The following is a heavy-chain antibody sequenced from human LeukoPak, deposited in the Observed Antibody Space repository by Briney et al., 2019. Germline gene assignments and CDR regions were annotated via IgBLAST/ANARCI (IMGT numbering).Heavy chain of an antibody. D-gene: IGHD3-3*01. V-gene: IGHV3-33*06. CDR3: AKDPLEWLSDDAFDI. CDR2: IWYDGSNK. Sequence: GGSLRLSCAASGFTFSSYGMHWVRQAPGKGLEWVAVIWYDGSNKYYADSVKGRFTISRDNSKNTLYLQMNSLRAEDTAVYYCAKDPLEWLSDDAFDIWGQGTMVTVSS. CDR1: GFTFSSYG. J-gene: IGHJ3*02.